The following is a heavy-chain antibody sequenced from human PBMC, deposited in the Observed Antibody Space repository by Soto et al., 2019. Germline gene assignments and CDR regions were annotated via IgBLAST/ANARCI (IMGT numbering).Heavy chain of an antibody. CDR1: GYTFTSYG. V-gene: IGHV1-18*01. CDR2: ISAYNGNT. CDR3: ARDTIVVVPAANYYGMDV. D-gene: IGHD2-2*01. Sequence: ASVKVSCKASGYTFTSYGISWVRQAPGQGLEWMGWISAYNGNTNYAQKFQGRVTITADESTSTAYMELSSLRSEDTAVYYCARDTIVVVPAANYYGMDVWGQGITVTVS. J-gene: IGHJ6*02.